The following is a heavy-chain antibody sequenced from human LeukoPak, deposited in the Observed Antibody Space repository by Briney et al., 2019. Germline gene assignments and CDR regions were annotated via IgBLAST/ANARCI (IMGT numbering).Heavy chain of an antibody. CDR3: ARDRYGYKFWFDP. J-gene: IGHJ5*02. CDR2: ISSSGSYI. V-gene: IGHV3-21*01. CDR1: GFTFSSYS. Sequence: GGSLRLSCAASGFTFSSYSMNWVRQAPGKGLEWVSSISSSGSYIYYADSVKGRFTISRDNAKNSLYLQMNSLRAEDTAVYYCARDRYGYKFWFDPWGQGTLVTVSS. D-gene: IGHD5-18*01.